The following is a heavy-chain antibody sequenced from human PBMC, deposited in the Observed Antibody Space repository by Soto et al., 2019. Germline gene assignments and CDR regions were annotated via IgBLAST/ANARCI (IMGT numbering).Heavy chain of an antibody. CDR2: INHSGNT. CDR1: GFSISSGFY. J-gene: IGHJ4*02. V-gene: IGHV4-38-2*01. Sequence: SETLSLTCGVSGFSISSGFYWAWMRQTPGKGLEWIGSINHSGNTYYNPSLRSRLTISVDTSKNQLSLKLSFVTAADTAVYHCGRSGDDYGSYIDYWGQGTLVTV. CDR3: GRSGDDYGSYIDY. D-gene: IGHD4-17*01.